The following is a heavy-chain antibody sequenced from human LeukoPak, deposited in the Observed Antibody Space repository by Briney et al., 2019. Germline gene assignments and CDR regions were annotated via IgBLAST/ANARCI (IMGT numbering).Heavy chain of an antibody. Sequence: PRTLSPTPAVYVGAFTGFYWSWIPQPPGKGLEGIGGINHTGRTKYNTSPTSRVTISVDTSTNPFSPTLRSVTAAHTPVYYCVRCFAESAGYSYGHYFDYWGQGTLVTVSS. CDR3: VRCFAESAGYSYGHYFDY. J-gene: IGHJ4*02. V-gene: IGHV4-34*01. CDR2: INHTGRT. CDR1: VGAFTGFY. D-gene: IGHD5-18*01.